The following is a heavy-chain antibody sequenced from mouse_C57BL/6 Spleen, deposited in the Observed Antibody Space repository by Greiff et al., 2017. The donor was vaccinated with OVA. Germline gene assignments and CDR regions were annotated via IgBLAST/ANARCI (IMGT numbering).Heavy chain of an antibody. J-gene: IGHJ4*01. CDR1: GYTFTSYW. V-gene: IGHV1-52*01. Sequence: QVQLKQPGAELVRPGSSVKLSCKASGYTFTSYWMHWVKQRPIQGLEWIGNIDPSDSETHYNQKFKDKATLTVDKSSSTAYMQLSSLTSEDSAVYYCARGDGNYDYAMDYWGQGTSVTVSS. D-gene: IGHD2-1*01. CDR3: ARGDGNYDYAMDY. CDR2: IDPSDSET.